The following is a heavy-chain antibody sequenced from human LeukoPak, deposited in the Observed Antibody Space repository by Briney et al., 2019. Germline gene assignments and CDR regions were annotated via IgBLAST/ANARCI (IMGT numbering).Heavy chain of an antibody. CDR2: INHSGYT. CDR1: GVPFSNYY. V-gene: IGHV4-34*01. CDR3: TRAVAGHPD. J-gene: IGHJ4*02. Sequence: SETLSLTCAVSGVPFSNYYWSWVRQSPRQGLEWIGEINHSGYTNYNPSLKTRVTMSIDTSKNQFSLKVTSVTAADAGVCYCTRAVAGHPDWGQGTLVTVSS. D-gene: IGHD6-19*01.